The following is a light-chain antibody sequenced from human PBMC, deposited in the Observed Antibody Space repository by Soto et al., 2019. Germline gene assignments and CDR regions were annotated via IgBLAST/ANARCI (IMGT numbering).Light chain of an antibody. J-gene: IGKJ1*01. V-gene: IGKV3-20*01. CDR2: GAS. Sequence: EIVLTQSPGTLSLSPGERATLSCRASQSFTSTPLAWYQQKPGQAPRLLISGASRRAAGIPDRFSGSGSGTDFTLTISRLESEDIAVYYCQQYDSSPRTFGQGTRVEIK. CDR1: QSFTSTP. CDR3: QQYDSSPRT.